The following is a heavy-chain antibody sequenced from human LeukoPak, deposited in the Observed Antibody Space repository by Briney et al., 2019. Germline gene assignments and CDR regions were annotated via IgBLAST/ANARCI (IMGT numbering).Heavy chain of an antibody. V-gene: IGHV5-10-1*01. CDR1: GYSFTSYW. D-gene: IGHD3-9*01. CDR3: ARHEAYYDILTATYYYYGMDV. J-gene: IGHJ6*04. Sequence: GASLLIFCKGSGYSFTSYWISWGRQLPGKGLEWMGRIDPSGSYTNYSPSFQGHVTISADKSISTAYLQWSSLKASDTAMYYCARHEAYYDILTATYYYYGMDVWGKGTTVTVSS. CDR2: IDPSGSYT.